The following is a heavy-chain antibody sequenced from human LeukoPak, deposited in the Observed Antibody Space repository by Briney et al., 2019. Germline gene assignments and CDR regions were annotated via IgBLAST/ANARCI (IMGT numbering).Heavy chain of an antibody. CDR3: TTDGVLMVYAIWDFDY. CDR2: IIPIFGTA. J-gene: IGHJ4*02. D-gene: IGHD2-8*01. Sequence: SVKVSCKASGGTFSSYAISWVRQAPGQGLEWMGGIIPIFGTANYAQKFQGRVTITTDESTSTAYMELSSLRSEDTAVYYCTTDGVLMVYAIWDFDYWGQGTLVTVSS. V-gene: IGHV1-69*05. CDR1: GGTFSSYA.